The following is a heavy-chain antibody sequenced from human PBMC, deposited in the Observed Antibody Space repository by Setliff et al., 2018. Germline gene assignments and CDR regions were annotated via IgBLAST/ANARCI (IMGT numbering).Heavy chain of an antibody. CDR3: ARDVFPYHYEGAFDI. Sequence: ASVKVSCKASGYTFTSHYMRWVRQAPGLGLEWMGTINPSSGRTSYAQKFQGRVTMTRDTSTSTVYMDMSSLRSEDTAVYYRARDVFPYHYEGAFDIWGQGTMVTVSS. CDR1: GYTFTSHY. CDR2: INPSSGRT. J-gene: IGHJ3*02. D-gene: IGHD3-22*01. V-gene: IGHV1-46*01.